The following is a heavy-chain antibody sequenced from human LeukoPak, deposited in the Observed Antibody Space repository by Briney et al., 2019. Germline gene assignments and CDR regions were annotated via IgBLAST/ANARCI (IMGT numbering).Heavy chain of an antibody. J-gene: IGHJ4*02. D-gene: IGHD2-8*01. CDR2: ISLSGLT. V-gene: IGHV4-4*02. CDR1: GGFISTTNW. CDR3: SRENGAFSPFGF. Sequence: SETLSLTCGVSGGFISTTNWWSWVRQPLGQGLEWIGEISLSGLTNYSPSLNSRVTMSLDKPKNQLSLNLSSVTAADTAVYYCSRENGAFSPFGFWGQGTLVTVPS.